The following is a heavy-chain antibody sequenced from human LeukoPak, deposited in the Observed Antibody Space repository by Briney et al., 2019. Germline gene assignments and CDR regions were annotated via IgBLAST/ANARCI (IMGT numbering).Heavy chain of an antibody. CDR3: ARHVEATKYYFDY. J-gene: IGHJ4*02. D-gene: IGHD2-8*01. CDR2: IYYSGST. CDR1: GGSISSSSYY. Sequence: LETLSLTCTVSGGSISSSSYYWGWIRQPPGKGLEWIGSIYYSGSTYYNPSLKSRVTISVDTSKNQFSLKLSSVTAADTAVYYCARHVEATKYYFDYWGQGTLVTVSS. V-gene: IGHV4-39*01.